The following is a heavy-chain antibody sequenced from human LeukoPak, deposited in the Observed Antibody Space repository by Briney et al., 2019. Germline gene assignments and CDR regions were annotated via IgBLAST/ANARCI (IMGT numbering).Heavy chain of an antibody. Sequence: GGSLRLSCAASGFTFSSYAMHWVRQAPGKGLEWVAVISYDGSNKYYADSVKGRFTISRDNSKNTLYLQMNSLRAEDTAVYYCAKALLWFGETPFDYWGQGTLVTVSS. J-gene: IGHJ4*02. CDR2: ISYDGSNK. CDR1: GFTFSSYA. CDR3: AKALLWFGETPFDY. D-gene: IGHD3-10*01. V-gene: IGHV3-30-3*01.